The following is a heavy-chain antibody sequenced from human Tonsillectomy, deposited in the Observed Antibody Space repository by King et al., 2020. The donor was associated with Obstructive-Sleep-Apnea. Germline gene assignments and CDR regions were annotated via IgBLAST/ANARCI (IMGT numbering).Heavy chain of an antibody. CDR1: GFTFSSYA. V-gene: IGHV3-23*04. D-gene: IGHD6-13*01. Sequence: VQLVESGGGLVQPGGSLRLSCAASGFTFSSYAMSWVRQAPGKGLEWVSVIGGSGCSTYYSESVKGRFTISRANSKNTLYLQMNSLRAEDTAVYYCAKPLGSSWYAEYWGQGTLVTVSS. CDR2: IGGSGCST. CDR3: AKPLGSSWYAEY. J-gene: IGHJ4*02.